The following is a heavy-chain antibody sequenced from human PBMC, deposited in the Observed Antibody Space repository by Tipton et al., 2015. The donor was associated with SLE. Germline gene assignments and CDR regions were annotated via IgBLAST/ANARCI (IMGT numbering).Heavy chain of an antibody. CDR3: ARNLRQLAPNSQNY. V-gene: IGHV4-30-4*01. CDR1: GGSISSGEHY. J-gene: IGHJ4*02. Sequence: TLSLTCTVSGGSISSGEHYWSWIRQPPGKGLEWIGYIFYSGSTNYNPSLKSRVTISIDTSKNQFSLKLSSVTAADTAVYYCARNLRQLAPNSQNYWGQGTLVTVSS. CDR2: IFYSGST. D-gene: IGHD6-6*01.